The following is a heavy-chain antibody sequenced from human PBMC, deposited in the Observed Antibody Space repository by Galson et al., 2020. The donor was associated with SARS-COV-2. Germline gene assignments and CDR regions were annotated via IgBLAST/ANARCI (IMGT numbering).Heavy chain of an antibody. CDR1: GGSISSYY. Sequence: SETLSLTCTVSGGSISSYYWSWIRQPPGKGLERNGYIYYSGSTNYNPTLKRRVTISVDTSKNQFSLKLSSVTAADTAVYYCARGARVYYYGSIYMDVWGKGTTVTVSS. D-gene: IGHD3-10*01. V-gene: IGHV4-59*01. J-gene: IGHJ6*03. CDR3: ARGARVYYYGSIYMDV. CDR2: IYYSGST.